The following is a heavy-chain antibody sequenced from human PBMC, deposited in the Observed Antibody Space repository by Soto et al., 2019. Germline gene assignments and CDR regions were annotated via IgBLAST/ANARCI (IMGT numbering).Heavy chain of an antibody. J-gene: IGHJ6*02. CDR2: INPNSGGT. D-gene: IGHD6-13*01. CDR1: GYTFTGYY. CDR3: ARDYSSSWLGSARRGMDV. V-gene: IGHV1-2*02. Sequence: ASVKVSCKASGYTFTGYYMHWVRQAPGQGLEWMGWINPNSGGTNYAQKFQGRVTMTRDTSISTAYMELSRLRSDDTAVYYCARDYSSSWLGSARRGMDVWGQGTTVTVSS.